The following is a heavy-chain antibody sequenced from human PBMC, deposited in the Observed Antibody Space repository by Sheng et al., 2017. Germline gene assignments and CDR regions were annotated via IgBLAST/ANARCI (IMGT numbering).Heavy chain of an antibody. J-gene: IGHJ4*02. D-gene: IGHD3-10*01. V-gene: IGHV4-59*01. CDR3: SRLRAGELLYFDY. CDR2: IYYSGST. Sequence: QVQLQESGPGLVKPSETLSLTCTVSGGSISSYYWSWIRQPPGKGLEWIGYIYYSGSTNYNPSLKSRVTISVDTSKNQFSLKLSSVTAADTAVYYCSRLRAGELLYFDYWGQGTLVTVSS. CDR1: GGSISSYY.